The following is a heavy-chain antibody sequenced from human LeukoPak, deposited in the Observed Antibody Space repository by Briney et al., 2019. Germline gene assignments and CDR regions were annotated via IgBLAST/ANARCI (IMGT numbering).Heavy chain of an antibody. V-gene: IGHV4-34*01. D-gene: IGHD2-2*01. J-gene: IGHJ4*02. CDR1: GGSFSGYY. Sequence: SETLSLTCAVYGGSFSGYYWSWIRQPPGKGLEWIGEINHSGSTNYNPSLKSRVTISVDTSKNQFSLKLSSVTAADTAVYYCARGPLGYVHDYWGQGTLVTVSS. CDR3: ARGPLGYVHDY. CDR2: INHSGST.